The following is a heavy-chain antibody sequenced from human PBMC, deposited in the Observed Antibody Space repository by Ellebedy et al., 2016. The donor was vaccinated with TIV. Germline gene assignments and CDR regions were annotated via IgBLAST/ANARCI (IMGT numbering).Heavy chain of an antibody. Sequence: GESLKISXAASGFTFSSYGMHWVRQAPGKGLEWVSVISYDGSNVYYVDSVKGRFTISRDNDKNTIYLRMNSLRAEDTAVYYCAKGNFFFDYWGQGTQVTVSS. CDR1: GFTFSSYG. CDR3: AKGNFFFDY. CDR2: ISYDGSNV. V-gene: IGHV3-30*18. D-gene: IGHD2/OR15-2a*01. J-gene: IGHJ4*02.